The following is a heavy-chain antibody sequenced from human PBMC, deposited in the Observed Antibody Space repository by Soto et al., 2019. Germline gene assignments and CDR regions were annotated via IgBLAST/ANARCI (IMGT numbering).Heavy chain of an antibody. V-gene: IGHV3-7*05. CDR1: KFNVGTYW. CDR3: ARDWGAPGRGSAIGYYYHFGLDV. Sequence: GSLGLSSAACKFNVGTYWVNWVRKAPGKGLEWVANIKDDGSEKYYVESVKGRFTISRDNAQNSLFLQMNSLRGEDTAVYYCARDWGAPGRGSAIGYYYHFGLDVWGQGTTVTVSS. D-gene: IGHD5-18*01. J-gene: IGHJ6*02. CDR2: IKDDGSEK.